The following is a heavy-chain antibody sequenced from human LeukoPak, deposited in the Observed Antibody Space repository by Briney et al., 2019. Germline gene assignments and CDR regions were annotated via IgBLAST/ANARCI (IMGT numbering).Heavy chain of an antibody. V-gene: IGHV1-69*13. Sequence: GASVKVSCKASGGTFSSYAISWVRQAPGQGLEWMGGIIPIFGTANYAQKFQGRVTITADESTSTAYMELSSLRSEDTAVYYCALSELRGQYYFDYWGQGTLVTVSP. CDR3: ALSELRGQYYFDY. CDR1: GGTFSSYA. J-gene: IGHJ4*02. D-gene: IGHD4-17*01. CDR2: IIPIFGTA.